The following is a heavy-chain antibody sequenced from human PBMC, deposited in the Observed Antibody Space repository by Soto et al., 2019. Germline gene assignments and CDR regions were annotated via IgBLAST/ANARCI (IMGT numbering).Heavy chain of an antibody. J-gene: IGHJ4*02. D-gene: IGHD3-10*01. CDR3: AKGEVRGIIPSYFDY. CDR2: ISNDRSNE. CDR1: GFTFRWLG. V-gene: IGHV3-30*18. Sequence: PGGSMRLSCAGSGFTFRWLGMNWVGQPPGKGLEWVARISNDRSNEYYVDSVQGRFTISRDNSKNTLYLQMDSLRAEDTAVYYCAKGEVRGIIPSYFDYWGLGTLVTVSS.